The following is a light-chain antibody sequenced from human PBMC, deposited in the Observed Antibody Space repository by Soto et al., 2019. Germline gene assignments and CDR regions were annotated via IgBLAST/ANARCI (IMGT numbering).Light chain of an antibody. CDR2: DAS. CDR3: RQSNSYTMT. V-gene: IGKV1-5*01. J-gene: IGKJ4*02. Sequence: DIQMTQSPSTLSASVGDRVTITCRASQSISSWLAWYQQKPGKAPKLLIYDASSLESGVPSRFIGSGSGTEITRTVSILQPDEFATYYCRQSNSYTMTFGGGTKVELK. CDR1: QSISSW.